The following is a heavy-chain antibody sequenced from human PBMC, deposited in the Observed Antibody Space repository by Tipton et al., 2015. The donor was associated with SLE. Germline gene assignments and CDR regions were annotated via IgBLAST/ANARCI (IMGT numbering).Heavy chain of an antibody. D-gene: IGHD6-13*01. CDR2: INHSGST. CDR3: VQDGDSWGNYYYYGMDV. V-gene: IGHV4-34*01. Sequence: TLSLTCAVYGGSFSGYYWSWIRQPPGKGLEWIGEINHSGSTNYNPSLKSRVTISVDTSKNQFSLKLSSVTAADTAVYYCVQDGDSWGNYYYYGMDVWGQGTTVTVSS. J-gene: IGHJ6*02. CDR1: GGSFSGYY.